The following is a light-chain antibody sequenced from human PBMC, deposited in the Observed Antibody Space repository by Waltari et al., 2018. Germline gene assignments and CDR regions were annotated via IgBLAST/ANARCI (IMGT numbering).Light chain of an antibody. J-gene: IGKJ4*01. CDR1: QSVRNY. CDR3: QQRSSWPLT. V-gene: IGKV3-11*01. Sequence: DIVLTQSPATLSLSPGERATLSCRASQSVRNYLAWYQQKPGQAPRLLLYGVSNSATGIPARFSGSGSGTDFTLTISSLEPEDFAVYYCQQRSSWPLTFGGGTKVEIK. CDR2: GVS.